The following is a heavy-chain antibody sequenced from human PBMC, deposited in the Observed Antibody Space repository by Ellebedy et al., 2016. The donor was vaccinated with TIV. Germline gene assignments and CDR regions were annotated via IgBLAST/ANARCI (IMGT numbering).Heavy chain of an antibody. CDR3: AGVYLSYFFDY. CDR1: GFTFDSYG. V-gene: IGHV3-33*05. J-gene: IGHJ4*02. Sequence: GGSLRLSCAASGFTFDSYGFHWVRQAPGKGLEWVAFISYDGSEKSHADSVKGRFTISRDRSKNAVHLQMNNLRAEDTAVYYCAGVYLSYFFDYWGQGALVTVSS. CDR2: ISYDGSEK. D-gene: IGHD3-10*01.